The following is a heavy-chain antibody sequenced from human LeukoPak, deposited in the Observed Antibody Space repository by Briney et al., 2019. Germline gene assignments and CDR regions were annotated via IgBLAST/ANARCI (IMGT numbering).Heavy chain of an antibody. Sequence: PGGTLRLSCAASGFTFSDYYMSWIRQAPGKGLEWVSYISSSGSTIYYADSVKGRFTISRDNAKNSLYLQMNSLRAEDTAVYYCARERSRSFWFDYWGQGTLVTVSS. CDR1: GFTFSDYY. CDR2: ISSSGSTI. CDR3: ARERSRSFWFDY. D-gene: IGHD6-13*01. J-gene: IGHJ4*02. V-gene: IGHV3-11*01.